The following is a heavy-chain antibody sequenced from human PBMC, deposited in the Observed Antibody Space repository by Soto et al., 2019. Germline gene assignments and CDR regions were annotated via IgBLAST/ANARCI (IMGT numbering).Heavy chain of an antibody. V-gene: IGHV1-58*01. D-gene: IGHD1-26*01. CDR2: IVVGSGDT. CDR3: VAGAVGDSYFRRYNYYGMDV. CDR1: GFTVDSSA. J-gene: IGHJ6*02. Sequence: SVKVSCKXSGFTVDSSAVQWVRQARGQRLEWIGWIVVGSGDTNYAQKFQERVTITRDMSTRTVYMELSSLRSEDTAVYYCVAGAVGDSYFRRYNYYGMDVWGQGTTVTVSS.